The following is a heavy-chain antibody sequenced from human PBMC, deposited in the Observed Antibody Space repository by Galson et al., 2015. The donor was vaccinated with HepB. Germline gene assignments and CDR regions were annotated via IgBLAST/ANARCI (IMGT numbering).Heavy chain of an antibody. D-gene: IGHD6-13*01. CDR1: GYSFTSYW. Sequence: QSGAEVKKPGESLKISCKGSGYSFTSYWIGWVRQMPGKGLEWMGIIYPGDSYTNYSPSFQGHVTISADKSISTAYLQWSSLKASDTAMYYCARQDRIAAAGTGDYWGQGTLVAVSS. J-gene: IGHJ4*02. CDR2: IYPGDSYT. V-gene: IGHV5-51*01. CDR3: ARQDRIAAAGTGDY.